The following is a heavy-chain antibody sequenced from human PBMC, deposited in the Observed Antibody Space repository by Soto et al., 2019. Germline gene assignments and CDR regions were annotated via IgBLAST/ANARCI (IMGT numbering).Heavy chain of an antibody. D-gene: IGHD6-13*01. J-gene: IGHJ4*02. Sequence: GESLKISCKGSVYNFANYCIGWLRQMPGKGLEWMGMIFPGDSDNKNSPSLQGQITMSVDKSDSSAYLQWRSLKASDTAMYYCVVKQKLPWVKYWGQGTFVTVSS. V-gene: IGHV5-51*01. CDR3: VVKQKLPWVKY. CDR1: VYNFANYC. CDR2: IFPGDSDN.